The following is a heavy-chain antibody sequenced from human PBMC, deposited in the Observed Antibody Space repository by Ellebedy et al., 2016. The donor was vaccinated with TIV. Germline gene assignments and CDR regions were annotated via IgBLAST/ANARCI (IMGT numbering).Heavy chain of an antibody. V-gene: IGHV3-73*01. CDR2: IRGKANSYAT. CDR1: GFPFSGSA. J-gene: IGHJ4*02. Sequence: GESLKIPCAASGFPFSGSAMHWVRQPSGQGLEWVGRIRGKANSYATADAASVKGRFTIARDESKNTAYLQMNSLKTEDTAVYYCTPTGGSYSGFDYWGQGTLVTVSS. D-gene: IGHD1-26*01. CDR3: TPTGGSYSGFDY.